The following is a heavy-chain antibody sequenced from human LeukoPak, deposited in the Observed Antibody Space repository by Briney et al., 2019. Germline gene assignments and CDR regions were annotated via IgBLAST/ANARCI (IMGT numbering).Heavy chain of an antibody. D-gene: IGHD3-3*01. V-gene: IGHV1-69*10. CDR2: IIPILGIA. CDR1: GGTFSSYA. Sequence: ASVKVSCKASGGTFSSYAISWLRQAPGQGLEWMGGIIPILGIANYAQKFQGRVTITADKSTSTAYMELSSLRSEDTAVYYCARVPLEWLLSDPVYYCYGMDVWGQGTTVTVSS. J-gene: IGHJ6*02. CDR3: ARVPLEWLLSDPVYYCYGMDV.